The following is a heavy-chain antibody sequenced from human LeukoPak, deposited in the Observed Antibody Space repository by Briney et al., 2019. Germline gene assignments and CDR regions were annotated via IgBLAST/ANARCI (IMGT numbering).Heavy chain of an antibody. CDR1: DLTVSSNY. V-gene: IGHV3-53*01. CDR2: IYSGGST. D-gene: IGHD1-26*01. Sequence: GGSLRLSCAASDLTVSSNYMSWVRKAPGKGREWVSVIYSGGSTYYADSVKGRFTISRDNSKNTLYLQMNSLRAVDTAVYYCARVSGSYYFDYWGQGTLVTVSS. CDR3: ARVSGSYYFDY. J-gene: IGHJ4*02.